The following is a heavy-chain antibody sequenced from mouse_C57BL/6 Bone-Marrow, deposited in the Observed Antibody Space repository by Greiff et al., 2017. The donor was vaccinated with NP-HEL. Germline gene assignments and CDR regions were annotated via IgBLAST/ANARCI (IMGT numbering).Heavy chain of an antibody. CDR1: GFTFSDYG. CDR3: ARRYYGRYWYFDV. Sequence: EVQVVESGGGLVKPGGSLKLSCAASGFTFSDYGMHWVRQAPEKGLEWVAYISSGSSTIYYADTVKGRFTISRDNAKNTLFLQMTSLRSEDTAMYYCARRYYGRYWYFDVWGTGTTVTVSS. J-gene: IGHJ1*03. D-gene: IGHD1-1*01. V-gene: IGHV5-17*01. CDR2: ISSGSSTI.